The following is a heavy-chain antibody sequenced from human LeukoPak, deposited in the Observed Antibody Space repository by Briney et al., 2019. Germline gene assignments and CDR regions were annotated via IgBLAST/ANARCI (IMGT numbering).Heavy chain of an antibody. CDR1: GGSIISTNYY. CDR2: IYQSGNGSS. V-gene: IGHV4-39*02. CDR3: ASTLRFLPYRRFDY. Sequence: SETLSLTCSVSGGSIISTNYYWGWIRQPPGKGLEWIGSIYQSGNGSSYYNPSLKSRVTISGDTSKNHFFLRLSSVTAADTAVYYCASTLRFLPYRRFDYWGQGTLVTVPS. J-gene: IGHJ4*02. D-gene: IGHD3-3*01.